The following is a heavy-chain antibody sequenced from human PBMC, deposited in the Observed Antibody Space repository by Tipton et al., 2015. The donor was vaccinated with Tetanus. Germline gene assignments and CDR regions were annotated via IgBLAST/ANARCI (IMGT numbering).Heavy chain of an antibody. CDR2: IYYTGNT. J-gene: IGHJ2*01. Sequence: LRLSCNVSGGSIRSGGYYWTWIRQHPVRGLEWIGYIYYTGNTYYNPSLKSRVTISVDTSKNQLSLKLTSVTAADTAVYYCATMNPVDWYFDLWGRGTLVTVSS. D-gene: IGHD3-22*01. CDR1: GGSIRSGGYY. V-gene: IGHV4-31*02. CDR3: ATMNPVDWYFDL.